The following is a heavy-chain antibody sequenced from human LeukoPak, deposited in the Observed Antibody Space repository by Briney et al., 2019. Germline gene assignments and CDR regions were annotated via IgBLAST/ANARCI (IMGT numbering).Heavy chain of an antibody. CDR1: GGSFSGYY. D-gene: IGHD3-10*01. CDR2: INHSGST. J-gene: IGHJ5*02. CDR3: ARAKGSGSYFNWFDP. Sequence: SETLSLTCAVYGGSFSGYYWSWIRQPPGKGLEWIGEINHSGSTNYNPSLKSRVTISADTSKNQFSLKLSSVTAADTAVYYCARAKGSGSYFNWFDPWGQGTLVTVSS. V-gene: IGHV4-34*01.